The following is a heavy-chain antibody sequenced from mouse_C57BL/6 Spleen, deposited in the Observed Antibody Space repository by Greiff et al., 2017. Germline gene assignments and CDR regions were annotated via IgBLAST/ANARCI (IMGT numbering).Heavy chain of an antibody. Sequence: VQLKESGGGLVKPGGSLKLSCAASGFTFSSYAMSWVRQTPEKRLEWVATISDGGSYTYYPDNVKGRFTISRDNAKNNLYLQMSHLKSEDTAMYYCARDTYKAGYFDVWGTGTTVTVS. J-gene: IGHJ1*03. CDR3: ARDTYKAGYFDV. D-gene: IGHD1-3*01. V-gene: IGHV5-4*01. CDR1: GFTFSSYA. CDR2: ISDGGSYT.